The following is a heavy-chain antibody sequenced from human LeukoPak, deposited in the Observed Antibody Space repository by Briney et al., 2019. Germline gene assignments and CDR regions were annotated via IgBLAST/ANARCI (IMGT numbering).Heavy chain of an antibody. CDR2: IHTSGST. V-gene: IGHV4-4*07. Sequence: SETLSLTCTVSGGSISSYYWSWIRQPAGKGLEWIGRIHTSGSTNYNPSLKSRVTMSVDTSKNQFSLKLSSVAAADTAVYYCARDQYYYDSSGYYRFDYWGQGTLVTVSS. J-gene: IGHJ4*02. D-gene: IGHD3-22*01. CDR1: GGSISSYY. CDR3: ARDQYYYDSSGYYRFDY.